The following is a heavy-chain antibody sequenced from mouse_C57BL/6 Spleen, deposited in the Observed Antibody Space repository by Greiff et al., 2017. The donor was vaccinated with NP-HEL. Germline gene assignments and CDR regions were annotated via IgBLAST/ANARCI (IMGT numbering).Heavy chain of an antibody. CDR2: ISSGGSYT. D-gene: IGHD2-4*01. Sequence: EVMLVESGGDLVKPGGSLKLSCAASGFTFSSYGMSWVRQTPDKRLEWVATISSGGSYTYYPDSVKGRFTISRDNAKNTLYLQMSSLKSEDTAMYYCARQAYDYGGGGYAMDYWGQGTSVTVSS. CDR1: GFTFSSYG. CDR3: ARQAYDYGGGGYAMDY. J-gene: IGHJ4*01. V-gene: IGHV5-6*01.